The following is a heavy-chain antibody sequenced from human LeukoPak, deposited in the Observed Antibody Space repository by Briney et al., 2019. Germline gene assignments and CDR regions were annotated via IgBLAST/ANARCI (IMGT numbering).Heavy chain of an antibody. CDR3: AKSPTYYYDSSGYSA. CDR1: GFTFDDYA. CDR2: ISWNSGSI. D-gene: IGHD3-22*01. J-gene: IGHJ4*02. Sequence: QAGGSLRLACAASGFTFDDYAMHWVRQAPGKGLEWVSGISWNSGSIGYPDSVKGRFTISRDNAKNSLYLQMNSLRAEDTALYYCAKSPTYYYDSSGYSAWGQGTLVTVSS. V-gene: IGHV3-9*01.